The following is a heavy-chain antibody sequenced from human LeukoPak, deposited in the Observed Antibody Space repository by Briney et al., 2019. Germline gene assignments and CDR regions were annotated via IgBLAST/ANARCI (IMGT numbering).Heavy chain of an antibody. CDR3: ARRGGLYYDSRQYYFDY. D-gene: IGHD3-22*01. Sequence: SSETLSLTCTVSGGSISSGGYYWSWIRQHPGKGLEWIGYIYYSGSTYYNPSLKSRVTISVDTSKNQFSLKLSSVTAADTAVYYCARRGGLYYDSRQYYFDYWGQGTLVTVSS. CDR1: GGSISSGGYY. J-gene: IGHJ4*02. CDR2: IYYSGST. V-gene: IGHV4-31*03.